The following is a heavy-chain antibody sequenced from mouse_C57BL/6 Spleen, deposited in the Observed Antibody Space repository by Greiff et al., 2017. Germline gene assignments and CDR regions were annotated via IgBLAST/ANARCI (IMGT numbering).Heavy chain of an antibody. CDR1: GFTFSSYA. J-gene: IGHJ4*01. CDR2: ISDGGSYT. CDR3: ARGGWENYAMDY. Sequence: EVKLVESGGGLVKPGGSLKLSCAASGFTFSSYAMSWVRQTPEKRLEWVATISDGGSYTYYPDTVKGRFTISRDNAKNNLYLQMSNLKSEDTATYYCARGGWENYAMDYWGQGTSVTVSS. V-gene: IGHV5-4*03. D-gene: IGHD2-3*01.